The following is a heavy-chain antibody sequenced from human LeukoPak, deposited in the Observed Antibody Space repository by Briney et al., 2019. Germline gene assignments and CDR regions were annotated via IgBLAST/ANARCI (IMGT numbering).Heavy chain of an antibody. J-gene: IGHJ6*02. V-gene: IGHV4-59*08. CDR1: GGSIIPYY. CDR3: ARYGMDV. Sequence: PETLSLTCTVSGGSIIPYYWSWIRQPPGKGLEWIGYIYYSGSTNYNPSLKSRATISVDTSKNQFSLKLSSVTAADTAVYYCARYGMDVWGQGTTVTVSS. CDR2: IYYSGST.